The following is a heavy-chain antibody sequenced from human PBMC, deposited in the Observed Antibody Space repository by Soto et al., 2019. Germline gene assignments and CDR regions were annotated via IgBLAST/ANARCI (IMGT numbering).Heavy chain of an antibody. J-gene: IGHJ4*02. V-gene: IGHV3-21*01. CDR1: GFTFSTYS. CDR3: ARGVRNNYGYLPDH. CDR2: ISSTSSHI. Sequence: GGSLRLSCVASGFTFSTYSMNWVRQAPGKGLEWVSSISSTSSHIYYADSVKGRFTISRDNAKNSLYLQMNSLRAEDTAVYYCARGVRNNYGYLPDHWGQGTLVTVSS. D-gene: IGHD5-18*01.